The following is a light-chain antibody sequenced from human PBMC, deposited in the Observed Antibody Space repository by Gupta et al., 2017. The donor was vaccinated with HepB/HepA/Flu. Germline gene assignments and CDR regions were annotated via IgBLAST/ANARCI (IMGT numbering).Light chain of an antibody. V-gene: IGLV1-51*02. CDR1: SSTIGTNY. CDR2: ENN. CDR3: GSWDSSLGAGV. Sequence: QSVLTQPPSVSAAPGQKVTISCSGSSSTIGTNYVSWYQQLPGTAPKLLIYENNKRPSGIPDRFSGSKSGTSATLDITGLQTGDEADYYCGSWDSSLGAGVFGGGTKLTGL. J-gene: IGLJ3*02.